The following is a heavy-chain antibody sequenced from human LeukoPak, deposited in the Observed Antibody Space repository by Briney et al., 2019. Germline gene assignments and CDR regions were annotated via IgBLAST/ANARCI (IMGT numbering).Heavy chain of an antibody. CDR3: TRGRNYYDDSGYYFDAFDL. CDR1: GYTFTAYS. D-gene: IGHD3-22*01. CDR2: INPNSGGT. V-gene: IGHV1-2*02. J-gene: IGHJ3*01. Sequence: ASVKVSCKATGYTFTAYSVHWMRLAPGQGLEWMGWINPNSGGTNYAQKFEGRVTMTRDTSISTTYMVLSRLRSDDTAIYYCTRGRNYYDDSGYYFDAFDLWGQGTELTVSS.